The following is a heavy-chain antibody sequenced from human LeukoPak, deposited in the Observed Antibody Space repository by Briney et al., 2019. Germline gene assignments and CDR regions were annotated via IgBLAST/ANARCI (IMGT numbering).Heavy chain of an antibody. J-gene: IGHJ2*01. CDR3: ARRAYYDSSGYHPTSGYFDL. CDR1: GGSMFSYY. Sequence: PSETLSLTCSVSGGSMFSYYWNWIRQSPGKGLEWIGYIYSNGITNYSPSLRSRGTISFATSGNQFSLRLTSVTAADTAIYYCARRAYYDSSGYHPTSGYFDLWGRGTLVTVSS. D-gene: IGHD3-22*01. V-gene: IGHV4-4*08. CDR2: IYSNGIT.